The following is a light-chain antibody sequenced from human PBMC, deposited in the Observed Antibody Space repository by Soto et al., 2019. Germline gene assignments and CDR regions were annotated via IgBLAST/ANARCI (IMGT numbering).Light chain of an antibody. CDR2: EVS. CDR3: AAWHDSLNGVL. V-gene: IGLV2-14*01. CDR1: SSDVGAYDY. J-gene: IGLJ2*01. Sequence: QSALTQPASVSGSPGQSITISCTGISSDVGAYDYVSWYQHQPGKAPKLMIYEVSNRPSGVSNRFSGSKSGNTASLAISGLQAEDEADYYCAAWHDSLNGVLFGGGTKLTVL.